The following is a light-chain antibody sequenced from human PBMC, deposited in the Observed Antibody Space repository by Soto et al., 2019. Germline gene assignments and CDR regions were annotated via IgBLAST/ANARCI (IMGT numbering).Light chain of an antibody. V-gene: IGKV1-5*03. CDR1: QSISSW. J-gene: IGKJ3*01. Sequence: DIQMTQSPSTLSASVGDRVTITCRASQSISSWLAWYQQKPGKAPKLLIYKASSLESGVPSRFSGSGSGTEFTLTISSLQPDDFATYYCQQYNSYSITFGPGTKVD. CDR3: QQYNSYSIT. CDR2: KAS.